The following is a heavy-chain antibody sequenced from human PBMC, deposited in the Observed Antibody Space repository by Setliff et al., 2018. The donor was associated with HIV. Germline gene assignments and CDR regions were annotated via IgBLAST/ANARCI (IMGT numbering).Heavy chain of an antibody. CDR2: IYTSGSS. CDR1: GGSISSGGYF. D-gene: IGHD5-18*01. Sequence: PSETLSLTCTVSGGSISSGGYFWSWIRQPAGKGLEWIGRIYTSGSSNYNPSLKSRVTISVDTSKNQFSLRLSSVTVADTAVYYCARGQLWSPYYFDYWGQGTLVTVSS. J-gene: IGHJ4*02. V-gene: IGHV4-61*02. CDR3: ARGQLWSPYYFDY.